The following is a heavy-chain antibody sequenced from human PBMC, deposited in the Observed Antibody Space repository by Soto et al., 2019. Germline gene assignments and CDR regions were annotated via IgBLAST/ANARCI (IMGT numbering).Heavy chain of an antibody. CDR1: GFTFSSYS. D-gene: IGHD3-10*01. V-gene: IGHV3-21*01. J-gene: IGHJ4*02. Sequence: GGSLRLSCAASGFTFSSYSMNWFRQAPGKGLEWVSSISSSSSYIYYADSVKGRFTISRDNAKNSLNLQMNSLRAEDTAVYYCATFRDMVRGVITNWGQGTLVTVS. CDR3: ATFRDMVRGVITN. CDR2: ISSSSSYI.